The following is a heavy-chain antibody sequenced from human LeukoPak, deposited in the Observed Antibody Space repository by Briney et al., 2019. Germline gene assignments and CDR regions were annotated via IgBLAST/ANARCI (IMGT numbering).Heavy chain of an antibody. CDR3: ARDYDSSGYYLDY. D-gene: IGHD3-22*01. Sequence: SETLSLTCTVSGGSISSYYWSWIRQRPGKGLEWIGYIYYSGSTNYNPSLKSRVTISVDTSKNQFSLKLSSVTAADAAVYYCARDYDSSGYYLDYWGQGTLVTVSS. CDR2: IYYSGST. V-gene: IGHV4-59*08. J-gene: IGHJ4*02. CDR1: GGSISSYY.